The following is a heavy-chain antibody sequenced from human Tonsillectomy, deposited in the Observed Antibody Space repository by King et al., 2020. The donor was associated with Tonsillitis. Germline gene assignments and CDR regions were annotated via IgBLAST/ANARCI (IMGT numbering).Heavy chain of an antibody. D-gene: IGHD3-10*01. CDR3: TAVGDYYGSGSSYYYYGMDV. Sequence: EVQLVESGGGLVQPGGSLKLSCAASGFTFSDSAMHWVRQASGKGLEWVGRIRSKPNSYATAYDESVKGRFTISRDDSKNTAYLQMNSLKTEDTAVYYCTAVGDYYGSGSSYYYYGMDVWGQGTTVTVSS. J-gene: IGHJ6*02. CDR1: GFTFSDSA. V-gene: IGHV3-73*02. CDR2: IRSKPNSYAT.